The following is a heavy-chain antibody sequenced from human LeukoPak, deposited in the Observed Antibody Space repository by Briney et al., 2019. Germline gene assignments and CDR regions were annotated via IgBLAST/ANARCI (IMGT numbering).Heavy chain of an antibody. D-gene: IGHD6-19*01. Sequence: ASVKVSCKASGYTFTGYYMHWVRRAPGQGLEWMGWINPNSGGTNYAQKFQGWVTMTRDTSISTAYMELSRLRSDDTAVYYCAIHSSGWYGPLDYWGQGTLVTVSS. CDR1: GYTFTGYY. CDR3: AIHSSGWYGPLDY. V-gene: IGHV1-2*04. CDR2: INPNSGGT. J-gene: IGHJ4*02.